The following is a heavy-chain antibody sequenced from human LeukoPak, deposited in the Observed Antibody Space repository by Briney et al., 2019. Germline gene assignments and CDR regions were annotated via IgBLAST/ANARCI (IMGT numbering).Heavy chain of an antibody. CDR3: ATQSGYLVAFDI. CDR2: INPNSGGT. Sequence: ASVKVSCKASGYIFTGYYMHWVRQAPGQGLEWMGWINPNSGGTNYAQKFQGRVTMTRDTSISTAYMELSRLRSDDTAVYYCATQSGYLVAFDIWGQGTMVTVSS. V-gene: IGHV1-2*02. J-gene: IGHJ3*02. D-gene: IGHD3-22*01. CDR1: GYIFTGYY.